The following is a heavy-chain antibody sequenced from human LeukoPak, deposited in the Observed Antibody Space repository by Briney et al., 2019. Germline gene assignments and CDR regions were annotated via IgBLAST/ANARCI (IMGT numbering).Heavy chain of an antibody. CDR3: ASVRRGFGESSKYYSYYYMDV. D-gene: IGHD3-10*01. V-gene: IGHV4-34*01. J-gene: IGHJ6*03. CDR1: GGSFSGYY. Sequence: SETLSLNCAVYGGSFSGYYWSWLRQPPGKGLEWIGEINHSGSNNYNASLKSRVTISVDTSKIQFSLKLSSVTAADTAVYYCASVRRGFGESSKYYSYYYMDVWGKGTTVPIS. CDR2: INHSGSN.